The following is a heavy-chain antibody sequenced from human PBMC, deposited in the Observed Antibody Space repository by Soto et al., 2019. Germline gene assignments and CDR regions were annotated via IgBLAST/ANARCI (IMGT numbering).Heavy chain of an antibody. Sequence: QVQLVQSGAEVKKPGASVKVSCKASGYTFTSYYMHWVRQAPGQGLEWMGIINPSGCSTSYAQKFQGRVTMTRDTSTSTVYMELSSLRSEDTAVYYCARNMNKGGGWFDPWGQGTLVTVSS. V-gene: IGHV1-46*01. D-gene: IGHD3-16*01. CDR1: GYTFTSYY. CDR3: ARNMNKGGGWFDP. J-gene: IGHJ5*02. CDR2: INPSGCST.